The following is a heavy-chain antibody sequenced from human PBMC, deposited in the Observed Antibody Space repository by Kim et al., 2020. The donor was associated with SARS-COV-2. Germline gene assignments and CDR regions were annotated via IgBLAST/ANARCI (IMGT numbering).Heavy chain of an antibody. CDR3: ARLRSGSYYNAIFDY. D-gene: IGHD3-10*01. Sequence: SVKVSCKASGGTFSSYAISWVRQAPGQGLEWMGGIIPIFGTANYAQKFQGRVTITADESTSTAYMELSSLRSEDTAVYYCARLRSGSYYNAIFDYWGQGTLVTVSS. CDR1: GGTFSSYA. J-gene: IGHJ4*02. V-gene: IGHV1-69*13. CDR2: IIPIFGTA.